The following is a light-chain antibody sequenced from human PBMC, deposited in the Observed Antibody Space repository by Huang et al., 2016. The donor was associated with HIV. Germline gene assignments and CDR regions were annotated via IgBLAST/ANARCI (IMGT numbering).Light chain of an antibody. J-gene: IGKJ1*01. V-gene: IGKV3-20*01. Sequence: EIVLTQSPGTLSLSPGERATLSCRASQSVSDNFLAWYQHKPGQTPRLLSFGASSRATGSPDRFSGSGSGTDFTLTINSLEPEDFAIYYCQHYDNSPPWTFGPGTKVEIK. CDR3: QHYDNSPPWT. CDR1: QSVSDNF. CDR2: GAS.